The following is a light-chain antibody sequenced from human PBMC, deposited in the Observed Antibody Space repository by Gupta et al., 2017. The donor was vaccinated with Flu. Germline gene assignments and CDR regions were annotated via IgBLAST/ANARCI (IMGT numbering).Light chain of an antibody. Sequence: PATLSASAGERATLSCRASQSVSSWLAWYQQKPGEAPKLLIYKASNRPSGIPSRFSGSGSGTEFTLTISSLEPDDFAAYYCEQRKSWSRTFGQGTKVEIK. CDR2: KAS. CDR3: EQRKSWSRT. V-gene: IGKV3-11*01. J-gene: IGKJ1*01. CDR1: QSVSSW.